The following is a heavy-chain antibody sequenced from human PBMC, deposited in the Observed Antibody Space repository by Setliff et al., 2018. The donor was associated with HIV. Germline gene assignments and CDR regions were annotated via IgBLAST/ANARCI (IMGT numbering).Heavy chain of an antibody. CDR3: ARDWSYAMDV. V-gene: IGHV3-74*01. CDR1: GFTFSSYW. Sequence: GGSLRLSCAASGFTFSSYWMHWVRQVPGKGLVWVSRVNSDGSSTSYADSVKGRFTISRDNAKNTLYLQMNILRAEDTGVYYCARDWSYAMDVWGQGTTVTVSS. CDR2: VNSDGSST. J-gene: IGHJ6*02.